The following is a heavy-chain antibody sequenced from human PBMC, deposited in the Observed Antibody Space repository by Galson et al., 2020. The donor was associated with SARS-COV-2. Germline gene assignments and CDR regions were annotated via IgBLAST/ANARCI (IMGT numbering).Heavy chain of an antibody. J-gene: IGHJ6*02. CDR1: GFSFSSYA. Sequence: TGGSLRLSCAASGFSFSSYAMHWVRQAPGKGLEWVAVISYGGSNKYYADSVKGRFTISRDNSKNTLYLQMNSLRAEDTAVYFCAKDEARPDVLIMMLDVSVVSSLDVWGQVTTVTVSS. CDR3: AKDEARPDVLIMMLDVSVVSSLDV. D-gene: IGHD2-8*01. CDR2: ISYGGSNK. V-gene: IGHV3-30*18.